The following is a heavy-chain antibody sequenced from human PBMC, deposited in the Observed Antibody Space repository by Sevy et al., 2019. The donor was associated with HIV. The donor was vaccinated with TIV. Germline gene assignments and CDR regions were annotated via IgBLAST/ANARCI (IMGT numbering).Heavy chain of an antibody. CDR3: ARGEYCSSTTCSYFDY. CDR2: IGSSSNFI. D-gene: IGHD2-2*01. V-gene: IGHV3-21*01. J-gene: IGHJ4*02. CDR1: GFTFSSYS. Sequence: GGSLRLSCAASGFTFSSYSINWVRQAPGKGLEWVSSIGSSSNFIYYADSVKGRFTISRDNAKNSLYLQMHSLRAEDTAVYYCARGEYCSSTTCSYFDYWGQGTLVTVSS.